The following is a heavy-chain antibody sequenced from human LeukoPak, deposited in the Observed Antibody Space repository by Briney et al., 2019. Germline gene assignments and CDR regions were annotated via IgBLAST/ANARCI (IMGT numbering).Heavy chain of an antibody. CDR2: INHSGST. D-gene: IGHD5-18*01. Sequence: SETLSLTCAVYGGSFSGYYWSWIRQPPGKGPEWIGEINHSGSTNYNPSLKSRVTISVDTSKNQFSLKLSSVTAADTAVYYCARGTAMVKETFDYWGQGTLVTVSS. CDR3: ARGTAMVKETFDY. CDR1: GGSFSGYY. V-gene: IGHV4-34*01. J-gene: IGHJ4*02.